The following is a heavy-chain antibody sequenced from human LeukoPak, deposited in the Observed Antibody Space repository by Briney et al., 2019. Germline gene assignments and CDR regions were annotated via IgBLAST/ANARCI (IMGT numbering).Heavy chain of an antibody. CDR3: AKGYDYGDY. CDR1: GFSFSKYG. CDR2: MSYDGSHK. Sequence: GGSLRLSCVASGFSFSKYGMHWVRQAPGKGLEWVAVMSYDGSHKYYTDSVKGRFTISRDNSKNTVYLEMNSLRGEDTAVYYCAKGYDYGDYWGQGTLVTVSS. J-gene: IGHJ4*02. D-gene: IGHD4/OR15-4a*01. V-gene: IGHV3-30*18.